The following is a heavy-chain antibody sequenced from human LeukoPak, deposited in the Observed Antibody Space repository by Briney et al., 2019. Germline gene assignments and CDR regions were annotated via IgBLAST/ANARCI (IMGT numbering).Heavy chain of an antibody. CDR2: TYYRSGWYS. CDR1: GDSISSNSVA. D-gene: IGHD2-15*01. J-gene: IGHJ4*02. V-gene: IGHV6-1*01. Sequence: SQTLSLTCAISGDSISSNSVAWNWIRQSPSRGLEWLGRTYYRSGWYSDYAVSVKGRINFNPDTSKNQFSLQLISVTPEDTAVYYCARDARSGYSLPLDYWGQGTLVTVSS. CDR3: ARDARSGYSLPLDY.